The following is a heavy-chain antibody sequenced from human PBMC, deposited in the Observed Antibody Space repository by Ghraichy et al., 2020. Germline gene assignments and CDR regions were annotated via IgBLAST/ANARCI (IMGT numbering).Heavy chain of an antibody. CDR1: GESLSGYY. J-gene: IGHJ6*03. Sequence: SETLSLTCAVYGESLSGYYWSWIRQPPGKGLEWIGQINHSGSTNYNPSLKSRVTMSVDTSKKEFSLRLSSVTAADTAVYYCARRRGSTWPNLYYYYMDVWGKGTTVTVSS. D-gene: IGHD6-13*01. CDR3: ARRRGSTWPNLYYYYMDV. V-gene: IGHV4-34*01. CDR2: INHSGST.